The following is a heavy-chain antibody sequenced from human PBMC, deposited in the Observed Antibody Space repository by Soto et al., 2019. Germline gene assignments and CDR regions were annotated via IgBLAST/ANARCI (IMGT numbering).Heavy chain of an antibody. CDR1: GFSFSGAA. Sequence: EVQLVESGGGLVQPGGSLKLSCAASGFSFSGAAMHWVRQASGKGLEWVGRIRSKPNNYATAYAASVKGRFTMSRDDSKNTAYLQMNSRKTEDTAVYYCTTRAYSSGWYYDYWGQGTLVTVSS. CDR2: IRSKPNNYAT. D-gene: IGHD6-19*01. V-gene: IGHV3-73*01. CDR3: TTRAYSSGWYYDY. J-gene: IGHJ4*02.